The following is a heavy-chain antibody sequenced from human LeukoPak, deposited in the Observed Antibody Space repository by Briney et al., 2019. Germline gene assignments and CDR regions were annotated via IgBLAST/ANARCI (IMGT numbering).Heavy chain of an antibody. V-gene: IGHV1-69*04. Sequence: GSSVKVSCKASGGTFSSYAISWVRQAPGQGLEWMGRIIPILGIANYAQKFQGRVTITADKSTSTAYVELSSLRSEDTAVYYCARDLGYYYDSSGYYRHDAFDIWGQGTMVTVSS. D-gene: IGHD3-22*01. CDR3: ARDLGYYYDSSGYYRHDAFDI. CDR1: GGTFSSYA. CDR2: IIPILGIA. J-gene: IGHJ3*02.